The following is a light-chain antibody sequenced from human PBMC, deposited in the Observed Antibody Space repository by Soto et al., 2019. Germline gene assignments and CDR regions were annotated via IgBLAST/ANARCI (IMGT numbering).Light chain of an antibody. CDR1: QTINNY. J-gene: IGKJ4*01. CDR2: AAS. Sequence: DIQMTQSPSSLSASVGGRVTITCRASQTINNYLNWYQQKPGKAPKLLIYAASSLQSGVPSRFSGSGSGTDFTLTISSLQAEDSATYFCQESITAPLTFGGGTKVEVK. CDR3: QESITAPLT. V-gene: IGKV1-39*01.